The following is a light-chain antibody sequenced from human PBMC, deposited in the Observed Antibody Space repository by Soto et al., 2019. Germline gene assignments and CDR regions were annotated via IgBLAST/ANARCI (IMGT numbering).Light chain of an antibody. J-gene: IGKJ4*01. CDR3: RQRSNWPLLT. CDR1: QSVSSF. V-gene: IGKV3-11*01. CDR2: DAS. Sequence: EILLTQSPATLSLSPGERATLSCKASQSVSSFLAWYQQSPGQAPRLLIYDASNRATGIPARFSGSGSGTDFTLTISSLEPEDFAVYYCRQRSNWPLLTFGGGTKVEIK.